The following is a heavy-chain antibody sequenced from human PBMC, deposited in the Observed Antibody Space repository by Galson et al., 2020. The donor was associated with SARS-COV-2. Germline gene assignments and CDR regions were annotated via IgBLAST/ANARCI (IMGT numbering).Heavy chain of an antibody. CDR1: GGSISRGDYY. J-gene: IGHJ3*02. V-gene: IGHV4-31*03. Sequence: SVTLSLTCTVSGGSISRGDYYWRWIRQPPGKGLEWLGHPSYSGSNYYNPSRNSRVTISVDPSKNHFSLKLSSVTAADTSVYYFARDGIASAGLHDAFDIWGQGTMVTVSS. CDR3: ARDGIASAGLHDAFDI. D-gene: IGHD6-13*01. CDR2: PSYSGSN.